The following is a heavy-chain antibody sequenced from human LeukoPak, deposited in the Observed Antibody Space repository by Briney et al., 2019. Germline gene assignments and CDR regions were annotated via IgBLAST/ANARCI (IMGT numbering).Heavy chain of an antibody. Sequence: GGSLRLSCAASGFTFSDYYMSWIRQAPGKGLEWVSYISSSSSYTNYADSVKGRFTISRDNAKNSLYLQMNSLRAEDTAVYYCAVNRGVRTPEFDYWGQGTLVTVSS. CDR2: ISSSSSYT. J-gene: IGHJ4*02. CDR1: GFTFSDYY. D-gene: IGHD3-10*01. CDR3: AVNRGVRTPEFDY. V-gene: IGHV3-11*06.